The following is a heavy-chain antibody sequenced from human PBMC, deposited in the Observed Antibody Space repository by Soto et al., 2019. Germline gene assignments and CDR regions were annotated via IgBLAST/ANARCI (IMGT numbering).Heavy chain of an antibody. V-gene: IGHV1-69*02. Sequence: ASVKVSCKASGGTFSSYTISWVRQAPGQGLEWMGRIIPILGIANYAQKFQGRVTITADKSTSTAYMELSSLRSEDTAVYYCARYSVVRGVIDYWGQGTLVTVSS. CDR1: GGTFSSYT. D-gene: IGHD3-10*01. J-gene: IGHJ4*02. CDR2: IIPILGIA. CDR3: ARYSVVRGVIDY.